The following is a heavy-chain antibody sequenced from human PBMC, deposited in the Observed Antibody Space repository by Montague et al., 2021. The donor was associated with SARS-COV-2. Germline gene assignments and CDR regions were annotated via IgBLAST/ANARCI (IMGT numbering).Heavy chain of an antibody. J-gene: IGHJ2*01. D-gene: IGHD6-13*01. CDR3: ARDERGQQLGYFDL. CDR2: IRQDANEK. CDR1: GFTFSSYA. Sequence: SLRLSCAASGFTFSSYAMHWVRQAPGKGLEWVANIRQDANEKYYVDSVRGRFTISRDNGKNSVYLQMNSLRAEDTAVYFCARDERGQQLGYFDLWGRGTLVTVSS. V-gene: IGHV3-7*01.